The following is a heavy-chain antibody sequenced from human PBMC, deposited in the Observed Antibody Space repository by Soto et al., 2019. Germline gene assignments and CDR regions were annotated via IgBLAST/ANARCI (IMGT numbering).Heavy chain of an antibody. CDR1: EYSFTSYW. J-gene: IGHJ5*02. CDR3: ARRQGGYCSSTACMGWFDP. Sequence: GESLKISCRGSEYSFTSYWIAWVRQMPGKGLEWMGIIYPADSDTRYSPSFQGQVTISADKSVSTAYLQWSSLKASDTAIYYCARRQGGYCSSTACMGWFDPWGQGTLVTVS. V-gene: IGHV5-51*01. CDR2: IYPADSDT. D-gene: IGHD2-2*01.